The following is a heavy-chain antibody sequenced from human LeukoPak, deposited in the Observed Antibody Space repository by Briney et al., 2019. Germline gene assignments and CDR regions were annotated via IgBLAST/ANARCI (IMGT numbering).Heavy chain of an antibody. CDR1: GGSFSGYY. CDR2: INHSGST. J-gene: IGHJ4*02. D-gene: IGHD2-15*01. Sequence: SETLSLTCAVYGGSFSGYYWGWIRQPPGKGLEWIGEINHSGSTNYNPSLKSRVTISVDTSKNQFSLKLSSVTAADTAVYYCATHGYCSGGSCYLFDYWGQGTLVTVSS. CDR3: ATHGYCSGGSCYLFDY. V-gene: IGHV4-34*01.